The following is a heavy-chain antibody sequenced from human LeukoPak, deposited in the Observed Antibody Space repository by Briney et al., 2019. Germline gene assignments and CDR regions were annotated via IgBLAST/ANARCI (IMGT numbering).Heavy chain of an antibody. J-gene: IGHJ4*02. CDR1: GFTFSSYS. D-gene: IGHD1-26*01. CDR2: ISSSSSYI. CDR3: ASARSEEEGAIIRDY. Sequence: GGSLRLSCAASGFTFSSYSMNWVRQAPGKGLEWVSSISSSSSYIYYADSVKGRFTISRDNAKNSLYLQMNSLRAEDTAVYYCASARSEEEGAIIRDYWGQGTLVTVSS. V-gene: IGHV3-21*01.